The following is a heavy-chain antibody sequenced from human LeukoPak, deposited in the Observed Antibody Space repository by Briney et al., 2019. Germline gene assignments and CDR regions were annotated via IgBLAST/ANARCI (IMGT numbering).Heavy chain of an antibody. V-gene: IGHV1-18*01. Sequence: GASVKVSCKASDYTLTSYGISWVRQAPGQRLEWMGWISAYKGKTNYAQNLQGTVTLTTDTSTSTAYMELRSLSSDETAVYYCARPLHGGSTLTRFDFWGQGTLVTVSS. CDR2: ISAYKGKT. D-gene: IGHD2-15*01. CDR3: ARPLHGGSTLTRFDF. J-gene: IGHJ4*02. CDR1: DYTLTSYG.